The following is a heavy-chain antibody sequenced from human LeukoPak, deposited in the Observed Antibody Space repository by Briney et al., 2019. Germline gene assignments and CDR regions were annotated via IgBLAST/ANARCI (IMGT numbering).Heavy chain of an antibody. D-gene: IGHD3-10*01. V-gene: IGHV3-30-3*01. J-gene: IGHJ6*03. Sequence: GGSLRLSCAASGFTFSSYAMHWVRQAPGKGLEWVAVISYDGSNKYYADSVKGRFTISRDNSKNTLYLQMNSLRAEDTAVYYCARRRRGYYYYYYMDVWGKGTTVTVSS. CDR3: ARRRRGYYYYYYMDV. CDR2: ISYDGSNK. CDR1: GFTFSSYA.